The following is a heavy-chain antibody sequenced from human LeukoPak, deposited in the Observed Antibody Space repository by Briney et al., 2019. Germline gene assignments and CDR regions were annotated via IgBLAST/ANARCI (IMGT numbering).Heavy chain of an antibody. CDR2: INPNSGGT. D-gene: IGHD3-22*01. Sequence: GASVKVSCKASGYTFTAYYMHWVRQAPGQGLEWMGWINPNSGGTNYAQKFQGRITITRSTSISTAYMELSSLRSEDTAVYYCARRADYYDSSAYYFWGQGTLVTVSS. J-gene: IGHJ4*02. CDR1: GYTFTAYY. CDR3: ARRADYYDSSAYYF. V-gene: IGHV1-2*02.